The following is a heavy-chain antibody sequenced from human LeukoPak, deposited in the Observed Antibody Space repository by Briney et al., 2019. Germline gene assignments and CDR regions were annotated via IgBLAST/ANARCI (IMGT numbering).Heavy chain of an antibody. CDR1: GGSISSSSYY. J-gene: IGHJ2*01. CDR2: IYYSGST. D-gene: IGHD3-22*01. V-gene: IGHV4-39*01. Sequence: PSETLSLTCTVSGGSISSSSYYWGWIRQPPGKGLEWIGSIYYSGSTYYNPSLKSRVTISVDTSKNQFSLKLSSVTAADTAVYYCARGSNYYDSSGYPDWYFDLWGRGTLVTVSS. CDR3: ARGSNYYDSSGYPDWYFDL.